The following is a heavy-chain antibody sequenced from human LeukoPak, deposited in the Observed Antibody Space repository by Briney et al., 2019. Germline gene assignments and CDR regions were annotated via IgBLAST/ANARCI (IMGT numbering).Heavy chain of an antibody. D-gene: IGHD6-13*01. CDR1: GYTFTRFG. CDR2: ISAYNGNT. CDR3: ARGGSSPTKQDY. J-gene: IGHJ4*02. V-gene: IGHV1-18*01. Sequence: GASVKVSRKAFGYTFTRFGISWGRQAPGQGVGWMGWISAYNGNTNYAQKLQGRVTMTTDTSTSTAYMELRSLRSDDTAVYYCARGGSSPTKQDYWGQGTLVTVSS.